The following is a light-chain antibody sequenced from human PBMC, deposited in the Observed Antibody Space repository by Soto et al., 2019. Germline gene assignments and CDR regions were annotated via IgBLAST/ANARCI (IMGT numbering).Light chain of an antibody. CDR1: ETVATN. Sequence: VMTQSPAPLSVSPGERATLSCWASETVATNLAWYQQKPGQAPRLLISGASTRAAGISDRFRGSGSGTEFTLTISSLRSEDSAIYYCQQYFEWPPMTFGQGTKVDIK. V-gene: IGKV3-15*01. CDR2: GAS. CDR3: QQYFEWPPMT. J-gene: IGKJ1*01.